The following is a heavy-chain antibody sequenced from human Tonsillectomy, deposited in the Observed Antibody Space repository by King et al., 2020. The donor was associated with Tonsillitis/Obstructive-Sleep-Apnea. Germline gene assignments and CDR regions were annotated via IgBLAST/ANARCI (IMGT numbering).Heavy chain of an antibody. J-gene: IGHJ4*02. Sequence: QLQESGPGLVKPSQTLSLTCTVSGGSISSGGYYWSWIRQHPGKGLEWIGYIYYSGSTYYNPSLKSRVTISVDTSKNQFSLKLSSVTAADTAVYYCARTYVGPTNYFDYWGQGTLVTVSS. D-gene: IGHD1-14*01. CDR2: IYYSGST. V-gene: IGHV4-31*03. CDR3: ARTYVGPTNYFDY. CDR1: GGSISSGGYY.